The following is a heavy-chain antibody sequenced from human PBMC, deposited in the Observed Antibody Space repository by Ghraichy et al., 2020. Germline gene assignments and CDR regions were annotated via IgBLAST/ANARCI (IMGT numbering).Heavy chain of an antibody. D-gene: IGHD6-13*01. J-gene: IGHJ4*02. CDR3: ARGGGPYSSSWLGDY. V-gene: IGHV1-18*01. Sequence: ASVKVSCKASGYTFTSYGINWVRQAPGQGLEWMGWISVHSGNTNYAQNLQGRVTMTTDTSTNTAYMELRSLRSDDTAVYYCARGGGPYSSSWLGDYWGQGTLVTVSS. CDR1: GYTFTSYG. CDR2: ISVHSGNT.